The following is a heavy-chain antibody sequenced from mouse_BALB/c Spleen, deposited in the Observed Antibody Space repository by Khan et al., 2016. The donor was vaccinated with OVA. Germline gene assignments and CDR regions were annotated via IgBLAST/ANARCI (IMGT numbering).Heavy chain of an antibody. J-gene: IGHJ2*01. CDR3: ARCSRYDSYLDF. CDR1: GYTFTNYW. V-gene: IGHV1-63*02. CDR2: VHPGGGFT. D-gene: IGHD2-14*01. Sequence: QVRLQQSRTELVRPGTSVKMSCKAAGYTFTNYWIGWVKQRPGHGPEWIGDVHPGGGFTDYNEKFKVKTTLTADAFSSTAYMQLSSLTSEDSAIYYCARCSRYDSYLDFWGQGTTLTVSS.